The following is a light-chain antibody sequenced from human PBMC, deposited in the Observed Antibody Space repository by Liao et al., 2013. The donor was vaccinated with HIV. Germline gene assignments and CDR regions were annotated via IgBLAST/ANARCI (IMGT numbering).Light chain of an antibody. CDR2: YDS. V-gene: IGLV3-21*04. CDR3: QVWDSATDLQV. Sequence: SYELTQPPSVSVAPGKTARITCGGNNIGSKSVHWYQQKPGQAPVLVIYYDSDRPSGIPERFSGSKSGNTATLTISRVDAGDEADYYCQVWDSATDLQVFGGGTKLTVL. J-gene: IGLJ3*02. CDR1: NIGSKS.